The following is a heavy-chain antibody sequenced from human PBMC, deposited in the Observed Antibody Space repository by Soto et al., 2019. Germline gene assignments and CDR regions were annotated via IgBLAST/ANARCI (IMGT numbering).Heavy chain of an antibody. CDR2: ICYSGST. CDR3: ARHMYYYDSSGYYKAHFDY. CDR1: GGSISSSSYY. V-gene: IGHV4-39*01. J-gene: IGHJ4*02. D-gene: IGHD3-22*01. Sequence: QLQLQESGPGLVKPSETLSLTCTVSGGSISSSSYYWGWIRQPPGKGLEWIGSICYSGSTYYNPSLKSRVTISVDTYKNQFSLKLSSVTAADTAVYYCARHMYYYDSSGYYKAHFDYWGQGTLVTVSS.